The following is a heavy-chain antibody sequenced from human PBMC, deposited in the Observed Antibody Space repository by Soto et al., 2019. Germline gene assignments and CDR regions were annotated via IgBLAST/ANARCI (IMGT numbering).Heavy chain of an antibody. CDR1: GFTFDDYA. V-gene: IGHV3-9*01. CDR3: AKDLRPDYYGSGSPPIYYYYYMDV. J-gene: IGHJ6*03. D-gene: IGHD3-10*01. CDR2: ISWNSGSI. Sequence: EVQLVESGGGLVQPGRSLRLSCAASGFTFDDYAMHWVRQAPGKGLEWVSGISWNSGSIGYADSVKGRFTISRDNAKNSLYLQMNSLRAEDTALYYCAKDLRPDYYGSGSPPIYYYYYMDVWGKGTTVTVSS.